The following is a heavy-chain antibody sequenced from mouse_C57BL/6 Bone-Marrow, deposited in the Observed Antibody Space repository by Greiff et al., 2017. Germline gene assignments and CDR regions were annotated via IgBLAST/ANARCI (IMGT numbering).Heavy chain of an antibody. D-gene: IGHD1-1*01. J-gene: IGHJ1*03. V-gene: IGHV1-7*01. CDR2: INPSSGYT. CDR1: GYTFTSYW. CDR3: ATPVGSSYWYFDV. Sequence: QVQLQQSGAELAKPGASVKLSCKASGYTFTSYWMHWVKQRPGQGLEWIGYINPSSGYTKYNQKFKDKATLTADKSSSTAYMQLSSLTYEDSAVYYCATPVGSSYWYFDVWGTGTSVTVSS.